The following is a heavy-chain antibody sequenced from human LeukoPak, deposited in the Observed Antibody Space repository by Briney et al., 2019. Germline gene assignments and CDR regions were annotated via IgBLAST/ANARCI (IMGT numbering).Heavy chain of an antibody. CDR2: IYYSGST. CDR1: GGSISSYY. Sequence: PSETLSLTCTVSGGSISSYYWSWIRQPPGKGLEWIGYIYYSGSTNYNPSLKSRVTISVDTSKNQFSLKLSSVTAADTAVYYCARRGAAGLFDYWGQGTLVTVS. V-gene: IGHV4-59*01. J-gene: IGHJ4*02. CDR3: ARRGAAGLFDY. D-gene: IGHD6-13*01.